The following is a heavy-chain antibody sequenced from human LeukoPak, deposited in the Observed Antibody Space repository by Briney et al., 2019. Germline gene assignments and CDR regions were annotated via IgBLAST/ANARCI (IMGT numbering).Heavy chain of an antibody. D-gene: IGHD6-19*01. J-gene: IGHJ4*02. CDR2: ISGSGTST. V-gene: IGHV3-23*01. CDR1: GFTFSSYA. CDR3: ARGKGIAVSSFDS. Sequence: GGSLRLSCAASGFTFSSYAMSWVRQAPGKGLEWVSGISGSGTSTYYADPVKGRFTISRDNSKNTMSLQMNSLRAEDTALYYCARGKGIAVSSFDSWGQGTLVTVSS.